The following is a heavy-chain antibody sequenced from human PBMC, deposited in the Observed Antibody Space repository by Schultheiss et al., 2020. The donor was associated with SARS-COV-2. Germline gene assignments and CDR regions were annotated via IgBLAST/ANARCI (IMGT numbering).Heavy chain of an antibody. V-gene: IGHV4-34*01. CDR3: ARGRYYGSGSYIRGP. J-gene: IGHJ5*02. CDR2: INHSGST. CDR1: GGSISSYY. D-gene: IGHD3-10*01. Sequence: SQTLSLTCTVSGGSISSYYWSWIRQPPGKGLEWIGEINHSGSTNYNPSLKSRVTISVDTSKNQFSLKLSSVTAADSATYYCARGRYYGSGSYIRGPWGQGTQVTVSS.